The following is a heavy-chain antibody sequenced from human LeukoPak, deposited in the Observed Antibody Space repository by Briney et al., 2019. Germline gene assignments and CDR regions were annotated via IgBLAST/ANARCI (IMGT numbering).Heavy chain of an antibody. D-gene: IGHD3-22*01. J-gene: IGHJ4*02. CDR1: GGSISSYY. Sequence: PSETLSLTCTVSGGSISSYYWSWIRQPPGKGLERIGYIYYSGSTNYNPSLKSRVTISVDTSKNQFSLKLSSVTAADTAVYYCARVDYDTSGYFDYWGQGTLVTVSS. CDR2: IYYSGST. V-gene: IGHV4-59*01. CDR3: ARVDYDTSGYFDY.